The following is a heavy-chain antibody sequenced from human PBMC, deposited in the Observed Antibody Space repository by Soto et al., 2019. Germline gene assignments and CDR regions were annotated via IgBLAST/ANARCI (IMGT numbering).Heavy chain of an antibody. CDR3: ARDRGAVAGKPFEFDY. J-gene: IGHJ4*02. D-gene: IGHD6-19*01. CDR2: ISSSSSYI. CDR1: GFTFSSYS. Sequence: LRLSCAASGFTFSSYSMNWVRQAPGKGLEWVSSISSSSSYIYYADSVKGRFTISRDNAKNSLYLQMNSLRAEDTAVYYCARDRGAVAGKPFEFDYWGQGTLVTVSS. V-gene: IGHV3-21*01.